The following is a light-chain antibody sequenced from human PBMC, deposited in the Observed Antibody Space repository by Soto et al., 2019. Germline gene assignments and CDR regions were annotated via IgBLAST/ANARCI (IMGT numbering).Light chain of an antibody. J-gene: IGKJ2*01. CDR1: QSISSW. Sequence: DIQMTQSPSTLSASVGDRVTITCRASQSISSWLAWYQQKPGKAPKLLIYDASSLESGVPSRFRGSGSGTEFTLTISSLQPDDFATYDCQQYNSYSPTCGQGTKLEIK. CDR3: QQYNSYSPT. CDR2: DAS. V-gene: IGKV1-5*01.